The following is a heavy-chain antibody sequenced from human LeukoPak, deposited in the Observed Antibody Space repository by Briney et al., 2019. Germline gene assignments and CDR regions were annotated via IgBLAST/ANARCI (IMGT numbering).Heavy chain of an antibody. J-gene: IGHJ3*01. CDR2: INWNGANT. CDR1: GFFFDEYC. CDR3: GRVQYHTSGYHNALDR. Sequence: GGSLRLSCEASGFFFDEYCMSWFRQAPGKGLEWVSGINWNGANTGYADSVKGRFTISRDNAKNYLHLQMSSLRAEDTALYYYGRVQYHTSGYHNALDRWCQGTMVTVSS. V-gene: IGHV3-20*04. D-gene: IGHD6-25*01.